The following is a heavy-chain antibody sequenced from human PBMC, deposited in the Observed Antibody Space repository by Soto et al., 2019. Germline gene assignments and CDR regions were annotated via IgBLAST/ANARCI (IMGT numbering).Heavy chain of an antibody. CDR1: GGSISSSSYY. Sequence: QLQLQESGPGLVKPSETLSLTCTVSGGSISSSSYYWGWIRQPPGKGLEWIGSIYYSGSTYYNPSLKSRVTISVDTSKNQFSLKLSSVTAADTAVYYCARQRSYSSSLHWYFDLWGRGTLVTVSS. D-gene: IGHD6-13*01. CDR2: IYYSGST. J-gene: IGHJ2*01. V-gene: IGHV4-39*01. CDR3: ARQRSYSSSLHWYFDL.